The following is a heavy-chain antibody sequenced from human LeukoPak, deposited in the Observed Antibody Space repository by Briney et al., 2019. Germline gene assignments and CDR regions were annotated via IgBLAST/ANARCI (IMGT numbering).Heavy chain of an antibody. V-gene: IGHV4-34*01. CDR3: AGQLGFFDL. Sequence: SETLSLTCAVYGGSFSGYYWSWIRQPPGKGLEWIGEINHSGSTNYNPSLKSRVTISVDTSKNQFSLKLSSVTAADTAVYYCAGQLGFFDLWGRGTLVTVSS. CDR2: INHSGST. CDR1: GGSFSGYY. D-gene: IGHD3-10*01. J-gene: IGHJ2*01.